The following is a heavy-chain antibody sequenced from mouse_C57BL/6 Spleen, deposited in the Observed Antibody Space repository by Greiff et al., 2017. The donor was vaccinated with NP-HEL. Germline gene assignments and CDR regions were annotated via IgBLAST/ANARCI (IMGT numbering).Heavy chain of an antibody. D-gene: IGHD2-2*01. J-gene: IGHJ3*01. Sequence: QVQLQQSGAELVKPGASVKISCKASGYAFSSYWMNWVKQRPGKGLEWIGQIYPGDGDTNYNGKFKGKATLTADKSSSTAYMQLSSLTSEDSAVYFCARSTSTMVKGFAYWGQGTLVTVSA. CDR1: GYAFSSYW. CDR3: ARSTSTMVKGFAY. CDR2: IYPGDGDT. V-gene: IGHV1-80*01.